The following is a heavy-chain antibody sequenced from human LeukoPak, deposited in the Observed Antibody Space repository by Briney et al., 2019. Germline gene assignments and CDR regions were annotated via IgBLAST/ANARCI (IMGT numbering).Heavy chain of an antibody. D-gene: IGHD1-26*01. CDR1: GFTFCRYS. Sequence: GGSLRLSCAASGFTFCRYSVNWVPPAPGEGLERVSSITSERSYVLYTDSVKGRFPLSRDNAENSLYLQMNSRRVEDTAVYYCARDPYSGAYSAGVYYYYMDVWGKGTTVTVSS. CDR3: ARDPYSGAYSAGVYYYYMDV. CDR2: ITSERSYV. V-gene: IGHV3-21*01. J-gene: IGHJ6*03.